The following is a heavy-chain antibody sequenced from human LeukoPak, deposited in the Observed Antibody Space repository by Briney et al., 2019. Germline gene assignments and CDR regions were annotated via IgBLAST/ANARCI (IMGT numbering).Heavy chain of an antibody. Sequence: PGGSLRLSCAASGFTFSSYWMNWVRQAPGKGLEWVANIKQDGSERYYVDSVKGRFTIYRDNAKNSLYLQMNSLRAEDTAFYYCARIQRLDKRGDYWGQGTLVIVSS. V-gene: IGHV3-7*01. J-gene: IGHJ4*02. D-gene: IGHD6-25*01. CDR3: ARIQRLDKRGDY. CDR1: GFTFSSYW. CDR2: IKQDGSER.